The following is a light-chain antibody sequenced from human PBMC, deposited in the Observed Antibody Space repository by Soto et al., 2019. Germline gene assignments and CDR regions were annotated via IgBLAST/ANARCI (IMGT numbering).Light chain of an antibody. CDR1: QSISSW. Sequence: GDRVTIPCGASQSISSWLAWYQQKPGKAPKLLIYDISSLERGVPSRFSGSGSRTEFTLTISSLQPEDFATYYCQQSYSTPRTFGQGTKVDIK. J-gene: IGKJ1*01. CDR3: QQSYSTPRT. CDR2: DIS. V-gene: IGKV1-5*01.